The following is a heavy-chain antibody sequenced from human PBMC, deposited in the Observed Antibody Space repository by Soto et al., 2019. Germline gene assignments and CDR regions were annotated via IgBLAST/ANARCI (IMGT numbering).Heavy chain of an antibody. D-gene: IGHD2-2*01. CDR3: ARAVWPSGCSSTDCSMFDL. Sequence: QVQLVESGGGVVQPGRSLRVSCAASGFTFSRYGMHWVRQAPGKGLEWLALIWYDGRSEDYADSVKGRFTISRDNPRKMLYLQMNSLRGEDMAVYYCARAVWPSGCSSTDCSMFDLWGQGTLVTVSS. V-gene: IGHV3-33*01. CDR1: GFTFSRYG. J-gene: IGHJ4*02. CDR2: IWYDGRSE.